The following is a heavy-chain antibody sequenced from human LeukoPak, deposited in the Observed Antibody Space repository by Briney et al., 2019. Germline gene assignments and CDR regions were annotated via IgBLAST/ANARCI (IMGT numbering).Heavy chain of an antibody. D-gene: IGHD3-9*01. CDR3: ASLTGYYDILGGFDP. V-gene: IGHV1-2*02. Sequence: ASVKVSRKASGYTFTGYYMHWVRQAPGQGLEWMGWINPNSGGTNYAQKFQGRVTMTRDTSISTAYMELSRLRSDDTAVYYCASLTGYYDILGGFDPWGQGTLVTVSS. J-gene: IGHJ5*02. CDR1: GYTFTGYY. CDR2: INPNSGGT.